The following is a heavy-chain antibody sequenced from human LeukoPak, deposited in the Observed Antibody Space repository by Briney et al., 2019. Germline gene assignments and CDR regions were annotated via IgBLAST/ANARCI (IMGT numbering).Heavy chain of an antibody. V-gene: IGHV3-23*01. CDR3: ASCRPGVGNAFDI. D-gene: IGHD3-10*01. CDR2: VSGSGGST. Sequence: SGRSLRLSCAASGFTFSTYGMHWVRQAPGKGLEWVSVVSGSGGSTVYADSVKGRFTISRDNTKNTLYLQMSSLRVDDTAVYYCASCRPGVGNAFDIWGQGTMVTVSS. J-gene: IGHJ3*02. CDR1: GFTFSTYG.